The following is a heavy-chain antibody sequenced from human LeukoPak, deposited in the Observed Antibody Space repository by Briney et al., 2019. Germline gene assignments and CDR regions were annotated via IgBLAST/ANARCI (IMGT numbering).Heavy chain of an antibody. Sequence: GESLKISCKGSGYSFTSYWIGWVRQMPGKGLEWMGIIYPGDSDTRYSPSFQGQVTISADKSISTAYLQWSSLKASDTAMYYCASHSGSPDYYYYHMDVWGKGTTVTVSS. CDR2: IYPGDSDT. V-gene: IGHV5-51*01. CDR1: GYSFTSYW. J-gene: IGHJ6*03. CDR3: ASHSGSPDYYYYHMDV. D-gene: IGHD6-19*01.